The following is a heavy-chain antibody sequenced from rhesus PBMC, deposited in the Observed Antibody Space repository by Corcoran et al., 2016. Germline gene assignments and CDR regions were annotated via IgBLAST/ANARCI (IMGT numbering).Heavy chain of an antibody. D-gene: IGHD6-13*01. CDR3: AKARYYSSWSLVY. CDR1: GFTFSSYL. V-gene: IGHV3S25*01. Sequence: EVQLVESGGGLAKPGGSLRLSCAAYGFTFSSYLMNWVRQAPGKGLEWVSAINRGGGSTYYADSVKGRFTISRDNSKNTLSLQMNSLRAEDTAVYYCAKARYYSSWSLVYWGQGVLVTVSS. J-gene: IGHJ4*01. CDR2: INRGGGST.